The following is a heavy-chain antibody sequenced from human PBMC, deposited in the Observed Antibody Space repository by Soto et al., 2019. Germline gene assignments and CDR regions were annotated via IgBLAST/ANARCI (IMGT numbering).Heavy chain of an antibody. J-gene: IGHJ4*02. CDR1: GYTFTTYG. D-gene: IGHD2-15*01. CDR3: GREYCSGGSCYSPDY. CDR2: ISAYNDYT. Sequence: QVQLVQSGAEVKKPGASVKVSCKASGYTFTTYGISWVRQAPGQGLEWMGWISAYNDYTIYAQKLQGRVTMTTDTSTSIAYMELRILRSDDTAVYYCGREYCSGGSCYSPDYWGQGTLVTVSS. V-gene: IGHV1-18*01.